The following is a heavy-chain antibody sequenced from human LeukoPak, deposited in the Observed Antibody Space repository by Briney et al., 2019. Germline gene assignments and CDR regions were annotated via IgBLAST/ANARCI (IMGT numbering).Heavy chain of an antibody. CDR3: ARGRGSGCLYYYYYGMDV. Sequence: SETLSLTCAVYGGSFSGYYWSWIRQPPGKGLEWIGEINHSGSTNYNPSLKSRVTISVDTSKNQFSLKLSSVTAADTAVYYRARGRGSGCLYYYYYGMDVWGQGTTVTVSS. J-gene: IGHJ6*02. V-gene: IGHV4-34*01. CDR2: INHSGST. D-gene: IGHD3-22*01. CDR1: GGSFSGYY.